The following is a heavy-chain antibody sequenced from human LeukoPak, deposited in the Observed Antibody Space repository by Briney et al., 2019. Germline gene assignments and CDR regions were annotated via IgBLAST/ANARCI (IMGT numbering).Heavy chain of an antibody. CDR1: VGSFSGYY. Sequence: PSETLSLTCAVYVGSFSGYYWSWIRQPPGKGLEWIGEINHSGSTNYNPSLKSRVTISVDTSKNQFSLKLSSVTAADTAAYYCARAVDILDAFDIWGQGTMVTVSS. V-gene: IGHV4-34*01. CDR3: ARAVDILDAFDI. CDR2: INHSGST. J-gene: IGHJ3*02. D-gene: IGHD5-12*01.